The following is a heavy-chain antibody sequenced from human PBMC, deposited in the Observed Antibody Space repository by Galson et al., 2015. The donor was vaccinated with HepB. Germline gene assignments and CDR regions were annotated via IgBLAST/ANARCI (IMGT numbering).Heavy chain of an antibody. CDR2: ISGSGGST. J-gene: IGHJ2*01. CDR1: GFTFSTYP. D-gene: IGHD1-26*01. CDR3: AKGGGSYIKYFEF. V-gene: IGHV3-23*01. Sequence: SLRLSCAASGFTFSTYPMSWVRQAPGKGLEWVSAISGSGGSTYYADSVKGRFTISRDNSKNTLYLQMNSLRAEDTAVYYCAKGGGSYIKYFEFWGRGTLVTVSS.